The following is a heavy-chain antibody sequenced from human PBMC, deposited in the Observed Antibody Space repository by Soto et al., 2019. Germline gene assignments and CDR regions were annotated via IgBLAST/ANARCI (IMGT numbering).Heavy chain of an antibody. J-gene: IGHJ6*02. V-gene: IGHV4-34*01. Sequence: PSETLSLTCAVYGGSFSGYYWSWIRQPPGKGLEWIGEINHSGSTNYNPSLKSRVTISVDTSKNQFSLKLSSVTAAGTAVYYCARWAPIEAPGNALYYYYGMDVWGQGTTVTVSS. CDR2: INHSGST. CDR1: GGSFSGYY. CDR3: ARWAPIEAPGNALYYYYGMDV. D-gene: IGHD6-13*01.